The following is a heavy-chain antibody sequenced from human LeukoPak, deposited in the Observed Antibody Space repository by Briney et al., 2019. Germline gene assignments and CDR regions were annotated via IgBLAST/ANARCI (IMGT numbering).Heavy chain of an antibody. CDR2: ISGSGGST. J-gene: IGHJ6*02. CDR3: AKGEGRSSTSCYYYYYGMDV. Sequence: GGSLRLSCAASGFTFSSYAMSWVRQAPGKGLEWVSAISGSGGSTYYADSVKGRFTISRDNSKNTLYLQMNSLRAEDTAVYYCAKGEGRSSTSCYYYYYGMDVWGQGTTVTVSS. D-gene: IGHD2-2*01. V-gene: IGHV3-23*01. CDR1: GFTFSSYA.